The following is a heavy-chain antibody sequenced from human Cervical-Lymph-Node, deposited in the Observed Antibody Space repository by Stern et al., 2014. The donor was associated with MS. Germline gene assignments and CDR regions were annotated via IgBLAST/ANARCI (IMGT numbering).Heavy chain of an antibody. Sequence: QVQLGQSGAEVKKPGASVKVSCKASGYTFTSYGISWVRQAPGQGLEWMGWNSAYNCNTNYSQKLQGRVTMTTDTSTSTAYMELRSLRSDDTAVYYCARDDGATGYYYYGMDVWGQGTTVTVSS. CDR3: ARDDGATGYYYYGMDV. J-gene: IGHJ6*02. V-gene: IGHV1-18*04. D-gene: IGHD1-14*01. CDR1: GYTFTSYG. CDR2: NSAYNCNT.